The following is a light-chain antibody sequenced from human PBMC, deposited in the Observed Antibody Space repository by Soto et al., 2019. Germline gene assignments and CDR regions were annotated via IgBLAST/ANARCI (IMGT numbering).Light chain of an antibody. J-gene: IGKJ1*01. CDR2: GAS. V-gene: IGKV1-39*01. CDR1: QSISTY. Sequence: DIHMTQSPSSLSASVGDIVTITCRASQSISTYVNWYQQKPGKAPNLLIFGASRLQSGVPSRLSDSRSGTEFNLTVNSLRPDDFATYFCQQRFRQPWTCGQGTKVQIK. CDR3: QQRFRQPWT.